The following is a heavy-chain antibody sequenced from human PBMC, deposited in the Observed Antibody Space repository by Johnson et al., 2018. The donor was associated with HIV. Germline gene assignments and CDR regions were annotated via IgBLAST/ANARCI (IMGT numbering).Heavy chain of an antibody. Sequence: QVQLVESGGGVVQPGRSLRLSCAASGFTFSSYAMHWVRQAPGKGLAWLAIIYYDGTNKYYAHSLKGRFTISRDNSKNTLSLQMNSLRAEDTAVYYCAREGPAAYIWAFDIWGQGTMVTVSS. D-gene: IGHD2-2*01. CDR3: AREGPAAYIWAFDI. J-gene: IGHJ3*02. V-gene: IGHV3-33*01. CDR1: GFTFSSYA. CDR2: IYYDGTNK.